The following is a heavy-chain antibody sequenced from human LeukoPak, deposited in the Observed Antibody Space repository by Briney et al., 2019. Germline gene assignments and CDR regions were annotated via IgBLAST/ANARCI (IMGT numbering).Heavy chain of an antibody. V-gene: IGHV3-30*12. CDR1: GFTFSTYA. D-gene: IGHD1-1*01. J-gene: IGHJ5*02. Sequence: GGSLRLSCAASGFTFSTYAMHWVRQPPGKGLEWVALVYYDGSNRYYGDFVKGRFTISRDNPKKTLYLQMNSLRAEDTAVYYCARAGTTIGGRYWFDPWGQGTLVTVSS. CDR3: ARAGTTIGGRYWFDP. CDR2: VYYDGSNR.